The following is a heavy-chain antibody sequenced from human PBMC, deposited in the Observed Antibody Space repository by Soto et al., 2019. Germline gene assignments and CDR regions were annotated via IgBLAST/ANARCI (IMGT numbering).Heavy chain of an antibody. CDR2: IYYSGST. CDR1: GASLSRYY. J-gene: IGHJ4*02. D-gene: IGHD5-12*01. CDR3: ARDVVATGYDY. V-gene: IGHV4-31*03. Sequence: PSETLSLTCNVSGASLSRYYWSWIRQHPGKGLEWIGYIYYSGSTYYNPSLKSRVTISVDTSKNQFSLKLSSVTAADTAVYYCARDVVATGYDYWGQGTLVTVSS.